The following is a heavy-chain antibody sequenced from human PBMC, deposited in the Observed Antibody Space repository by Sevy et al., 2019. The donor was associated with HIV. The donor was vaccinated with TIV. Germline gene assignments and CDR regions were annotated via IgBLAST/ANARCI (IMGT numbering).Heavy chain of an antibody. J-gene: IGHJ4*02. CDR3: ARVRYNYGSYYFDY. Sequence: GGSLRLSCVVSTFTFSDYYITWIRQAPGKGLEWISHISSGGTITSHADSVKGRFTISRDNAKNSLYLQMNSLRAEDTAVYYCARVRYNYGSYYFDYWGQGTLVTVSS. CDR1: TFTFSDYY. V-gene: IGHV3-11*01. D-gene: IGHD5-18*01. CDR2: ISSGGTIT.